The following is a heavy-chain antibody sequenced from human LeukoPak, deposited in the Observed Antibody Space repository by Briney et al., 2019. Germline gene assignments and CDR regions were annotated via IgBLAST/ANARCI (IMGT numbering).Heavy chain of an antibody. D-gene: IGHD1-1*01. CDR1: GFTFSSNW. Sequence: GGSLRLSCVGSGFTFSSNWMSWVRQAPGKGLEWVANIKQDGSEKYYVDSLKGRFTISRDNAKNSLYLQMNSLRAEDTAVYYCARDLRATTSPGSPQYWGQGTLVTVSS. CDR3: ARDLRATTSPGSPQY. CDR2: IKQDGSEK. V-gene: IGHV3-7*01. J-gene: IGHJ4*02.